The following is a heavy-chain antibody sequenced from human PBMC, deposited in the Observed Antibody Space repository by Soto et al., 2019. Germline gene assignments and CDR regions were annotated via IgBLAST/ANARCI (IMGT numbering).Heavy chain of an antibody. Sequence: QITLNESGPALVKPTQTLTLTCTFSGFSFTTSGVGVAWIRQPPGKALEWLALIYWDEDKRYSPSLKSRLSITXXTXEXXVALTMTNMDPVDTATYYCVQVTNDYRYASCYFTAWGQGTLVTVSS. J-gene: IGHJ4*02. D-gene: IGHD5-12*01. CDR3: VQVTNDYRYASCYFTA. CDR1: GFSFTTSGVG. CDR2: IYWDEDK. V-gene: IGHV2-5*02.